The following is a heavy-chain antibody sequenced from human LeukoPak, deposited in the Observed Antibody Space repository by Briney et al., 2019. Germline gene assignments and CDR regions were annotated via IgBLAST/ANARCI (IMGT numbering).Heavy chain of an antibody. V-gene: IGHV3-20*04. Sequence: GGSLRLSCTASGFAFDEHGMSWVRQGPGKGLEWVSGINWSGGRTVYADPLRGGFTISRDNAKNSLYLQMDSLRAEDTALYYCARAPITSPFYFDYWGQGTLVTVSS. D-gene: IGHD2-2*01. CDR1: GFAFDEHG. J-gene: IGHJ4*02. CDR2: INWSGGRT. CDR3: ARAPITSPFYFDY.